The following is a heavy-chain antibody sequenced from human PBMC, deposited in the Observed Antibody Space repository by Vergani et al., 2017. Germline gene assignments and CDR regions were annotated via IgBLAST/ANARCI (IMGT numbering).Heavy chain of an antibody. D-gene: IGHD1-1*01. CDR1: GGSITNYY. Sequence: QMQLQESGPGLVKPSETLSLTCSVSGGSITNYYWSWIRQPAGKGLEWIGRIYSSGNTNYNPSLQSRLTMSIDTSNNQFSLKLSSVTAADTAVYYCTRGFFWNAPRGAATALDIWGQGTMVTVSS. V-gene: IGHV4-4*07. J-gene: IGHJ3*02. CDR2: IYSSGNT. CDR3: TRGFFWNAPRGAATALDI.